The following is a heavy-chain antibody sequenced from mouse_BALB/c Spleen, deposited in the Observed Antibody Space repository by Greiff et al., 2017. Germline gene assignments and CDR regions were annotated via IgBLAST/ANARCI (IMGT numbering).Heavy chain of an antibody. CDR3: ARGSSSYAMDY. D-gene: IGHD1-1*01. CDR1: GYPFSSYW. CDR2: ILHGSGST. V-gene: IGHV1-9*01. J-gene: IGHJ4*01. Sequence: VQLPESGAELLKPGASVKISCQATGYPFSSYWIEWVKQRPGPGLEWIGEILHGSGSTNYNEKFKGKATFTADTSSNPAYMQLSSLTSEDAAVYYCARGSSSYAMDYWGQGTSVTVSS.